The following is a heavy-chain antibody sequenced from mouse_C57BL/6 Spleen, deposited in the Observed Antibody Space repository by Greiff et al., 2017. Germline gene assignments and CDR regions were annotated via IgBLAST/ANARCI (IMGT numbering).Heavy chain of an antibody. Sequence: QVQLKESGAELVRPGASVTLSCKASGYTFTDYEMHWVKQTPVHGLEWIGAIDPETGGTAYNQKFKGKAILTADKSSSTAYMELRSLTSEDSAVYYCTSYEGGYDMDYWGQGTTVTVSS. CDR2: IDPETGGT. D-gene: IGHD2-3*01. V-gene: IGHV1-15*01. CDR1: GYTFTDYE. J-gene: IGHJ4*01. CDR3: TSYEGGYDMDY.